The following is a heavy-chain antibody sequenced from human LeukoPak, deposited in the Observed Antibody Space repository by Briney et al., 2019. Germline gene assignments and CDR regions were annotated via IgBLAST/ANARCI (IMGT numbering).Heavy chain of an antibody. Sequence: GGTLRLSCAASGFTFSSYGMSWVRQAPGKGLEWVSAISGSGGSTYYADSVKGRFTISRDNSKNTLYLQMNSLRAEDTAVYNCAKGDFYGSGRDYYYYMDVWGKGTTVTISS. CDR2: ISGSGGST. V-gene: IGHV3-23*01. D-gene: IGHD3-10*01. CDR3: AKGDFYGSGRDYYYYMDV. CDR1: GFTFSSYG. J-gene: IGHJ6*03.